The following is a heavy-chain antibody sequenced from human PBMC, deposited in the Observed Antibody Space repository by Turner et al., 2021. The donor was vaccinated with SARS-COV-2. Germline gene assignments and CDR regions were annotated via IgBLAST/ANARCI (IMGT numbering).Heavy chain of an antibody. CDR1: GYTLTELS. CDR3: ATGVAVAGTPSDYYYYYGMDV. D-gene: IGHD6-19*01. J-gene: IGHJ6*02. V-gene: IGHV1-24*01. Sequence: QVQLVQSGAEVKKPGASVKFSCKVSGYTLTELSMHWVRQAPGKGLEWMGGFDPEDGGTIYAQKFQGRVTMTEDTSTDTAYMELSSLRSVDTAVYYCATGVAVAGTPSDYYYYYGMDVWGQGTTVTVSS. CDR2: FDPEDGGT.